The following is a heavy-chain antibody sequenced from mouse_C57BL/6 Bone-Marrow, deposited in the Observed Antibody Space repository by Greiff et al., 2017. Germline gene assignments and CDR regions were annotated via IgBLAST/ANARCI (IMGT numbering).Heavy chain of an antibody. J-gene: IGHJ2*01. D-gene: IGHD3-1*01. CDR1: GYTFTSYW. V-gene: IGHV1-55*01. CDR3: ARIGNGASY. Sequence: VQLQQSGAELVKPGASVKMSCKASGYTFTSYWITWVKQRPGQGLEWIGDIYPGSGSTNYNEKFKSKATLTVDTSSSTACMQLSRLPAEDSAVXDYARIGNGASYWGQGTTLTVSS. CDR2: IYPGSGST.